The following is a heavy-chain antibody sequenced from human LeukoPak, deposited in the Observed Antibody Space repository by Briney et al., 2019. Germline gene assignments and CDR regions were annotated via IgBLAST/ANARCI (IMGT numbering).Heavy chain of an antibody. CDR3: ARDADSSSWSMYYYYGMDV. V-gene: IGHV3-21*01. D-gene: IGHD6-13*01. CDR2: ISSSSSYI. J-gene: IGHJ6*02. Sequence: PGRSLRLSCAASGFTFSSYSMNWVRQAPGKGLEWVSSISSSSSYIYYADSMKGRFTISRDNAKNSLYLQMNSLRAEDTAVYYCARDADSSSWSMYYYYGMDVWGQGTTVTVSS. CDR1: GFTFSSYS.